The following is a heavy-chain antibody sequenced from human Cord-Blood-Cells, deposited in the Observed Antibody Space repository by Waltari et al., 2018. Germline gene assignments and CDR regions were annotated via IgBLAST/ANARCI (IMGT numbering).Heavy chain of an antibody. CDR1: GGSISSSSYY. J-gene: IGHJ3*02. Sequence: QLQLQESGPGLVKPSETLSLTCTVSGGSISSSSYYWGWIRQPPGKGLEWIGSIYYSGSTYDNPSLKSRVTISVETSKNQFSLKLSSVTAADTAVYYCARLDYDILTGYPSGAFDIWGQGTMVTVSS. CDR2: IYYSGST. D-gene: IGHD3-9*01. V-gene: IGHV4-39*01. CDR3: ARLDYDILTGYPSGAFDI.